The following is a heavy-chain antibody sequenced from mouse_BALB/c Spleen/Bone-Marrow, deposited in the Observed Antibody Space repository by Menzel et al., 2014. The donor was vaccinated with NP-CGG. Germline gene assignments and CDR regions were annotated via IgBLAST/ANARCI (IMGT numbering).Heavy chain of an antibody. Sequence: EVKLQESGPGLVKPSQSLSLTCTVTGNSITSDYAWNWIRQFQGNKLEWMGYISYSSSTNYNPSLKSRISIIRDTSKNQFFLQLNSVTAEDTATYYCARWDYGDYAMDYWGRGTSVTVSS. D-gene: IGHD1-2*01. J-gene: IGHJ4*01. CDR3: ARWDYGDYAMDY. V-gene: IGHV3-2*02. CDR2: ISYSSST. CDR1: GNSITSDYA.